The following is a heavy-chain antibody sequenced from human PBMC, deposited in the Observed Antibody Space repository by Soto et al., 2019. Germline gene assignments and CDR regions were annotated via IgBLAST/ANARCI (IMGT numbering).Heavy chain of an antibody. Sequence: QVQLVESGGGVVQPGRSLRLSCAASGFTFSSYGMHWVRQAPGKGLEWVAVISYDGSNKYYADSVKGRFTISRDNSKNTLYLQINSRRAEDTAVYYGAKDQGGDLPPTCSAPGGKEPLVPVPS. CDR2: ISYDGSNK. CDR3: AKDQGGDLPPTCSAP. CDR1: GFTFSSYG. J-gene: IGHJ5*02. D-gene: IGHD3-16*01. V-gene: IGHV3-30*18.